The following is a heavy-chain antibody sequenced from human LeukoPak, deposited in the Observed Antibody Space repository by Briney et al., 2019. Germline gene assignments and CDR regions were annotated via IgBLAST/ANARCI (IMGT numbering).Heavy chain of an antibody. Sequence: SETLSLTCTVSGGSISSYYWSWIRQPPGKGLEWIGYIYYSGSTNYNPSLKSRVTISVDTSKNQLSLKLSSVTAADTAVYYCAREWDSQGFDYWGQGTLVTVSS. CDR2: IYYSGST. CDR1: GGSISSYY. CDR3: AREWDSQGFDY. D-gene: IGHD1-26*01. J-gene: IGHJ4*02. V-gene: IGHV4-59*01.